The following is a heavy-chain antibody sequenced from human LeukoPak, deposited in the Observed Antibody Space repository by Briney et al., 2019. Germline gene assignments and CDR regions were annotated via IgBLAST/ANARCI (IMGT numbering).Heavy chain of an antibody. Sequence: GGSLRLSCAASGFTFSSYSMNWVRQAPGKGLEWVSSISSSSSYIYYADSVKGRFTISGDNAKNSLYLQMNSLRAEDTAVYYCARGQSSGWYVPPDYWGQGTLVTVSS. V-gene: IGHV3-21*01. D-gene: IGHD6-19*01. CDR1: GFTFSSYS. CDR3: ARGQSSGWYVPPDY. CDR2: ISSSSSYI. J-gene: IGHJ4*02.